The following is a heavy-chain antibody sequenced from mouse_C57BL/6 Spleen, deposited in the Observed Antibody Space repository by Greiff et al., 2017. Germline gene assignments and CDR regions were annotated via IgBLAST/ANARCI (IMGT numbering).Heavy chain of an antibody. V-gene: IGHV1-55*01. Sequence: VQLQQPGAELVKPGASVKMSCKASGYTFTSYWITWVKQRPGQGLEWIGDIYPGSGSTNYNEKFKSKATLTVDTSSSTAYMQLSSLTSEDSAVYYCARCYYGSTLWYFDVWGTGTTVTVSS. CDR2: IYPGSGST. D-gene: IGHD1-1*01. CDR3: ARCYYGSTLWYFDV. CDR1: GYTFTSYW. J-gene: IGHJ1*03.